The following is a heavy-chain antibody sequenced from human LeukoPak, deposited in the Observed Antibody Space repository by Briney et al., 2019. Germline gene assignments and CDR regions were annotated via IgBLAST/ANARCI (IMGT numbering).Heavy chain of an antibody. CDR1: GFSLSTSGVG. D-gene: IGHD6-13*01. CDR2: IYWNDDK. Sequence: SGPTLVNPTQTLTLTCTFSGFSLSTSGVGVGWIRQPPGKALEWLALIYWNDDKRYSPSLKSRLTITKDTSKNQVVLTMTNMDPVDTATYYCAHPGIAAAGENWFDPWGQGTLVTVSS. V-gene: IGHV2-5*01. J-gene: IGHJ5*02. CDR3: AHPGIAAAGENWFDP.